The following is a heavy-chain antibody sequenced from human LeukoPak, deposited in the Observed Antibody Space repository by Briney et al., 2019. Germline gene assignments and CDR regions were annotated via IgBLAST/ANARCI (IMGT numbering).Heavy chain of an antibody. D-gene: IGHD4-17*01. V-gene: IGHV3-23*01. CDR2: ISGSGTNT. CDR1: TFTFSTYD. J-gene: IGHJ5*02. Sequence: GGSLRLSCVASTFTFSTYDMSWVRQAPGKELEWVSAISGSGTNTYYADSVKGRFTISRDNSKNTLYLQINSLRAEDTAVYYCAQGNGDYRDPWGQGTLVTVSS. CDR3: AQGNGDYRDP.